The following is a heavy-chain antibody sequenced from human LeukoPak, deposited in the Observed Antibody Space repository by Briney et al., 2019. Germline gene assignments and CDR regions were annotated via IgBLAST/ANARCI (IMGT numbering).Heavy chain of an antibody. V-gene: IGHV1-2*02. D-gene: IGHD3-10*01. CDR1: GYTFTAYY. CDR2: INPISGGT. CDR3: ARTGITMVRGVIGWFDP. Sequence: ASVKVSCLASGYTFTAYYMHWVRQAPGQGPEWMAWINPISGGTNYAQKFQGRVTMTRDTSISTAYMELSRLRSDDTAVYYCARTGITMVRGVIGWFDPWGQGTLVTVSS. J-gene: IGHJ5*02.